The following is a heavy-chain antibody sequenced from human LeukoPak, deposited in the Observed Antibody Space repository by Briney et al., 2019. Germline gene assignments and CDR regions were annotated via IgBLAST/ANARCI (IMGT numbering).Heavy chain of an antibody. CDR1: EFTFRSYE. V-gene: IGHV3-48*03. J-gene: IGHJ6*02. D-gene: IGHD3-10*01. CDR2: ISNSDTTI. CDR3: ARGLVGYYAMDV. Sequence: HPGGSLRLSCAASEFTFRSYEMNWVRQAPGKGLEWISYISNSDTTIDYADSVKGRFTISRDNAKNSLYLQMNSLRVEDTAVYYCARGLVGYYAMDVWGQGTTVTVSS.